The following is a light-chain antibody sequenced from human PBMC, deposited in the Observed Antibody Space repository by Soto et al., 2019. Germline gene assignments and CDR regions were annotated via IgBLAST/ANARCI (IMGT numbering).Light chain of an antibody. CDR3: NSYTSKSTGV. Sequence: QSALTQPASVSGSPGQSITISCTGTSSDVGGYNYVSWYQKHPGKAPKLIIYEVSNRPSEVSNRFSGSKSGNTASLTISGLQAEDEADYYCNSYTSKSTGVFGTGTKVTVL. J-gene: IGLJ1*01. V-gene: IGLV2-14*01. CDR1: SSDVGGYNY. CDR2: EVS.